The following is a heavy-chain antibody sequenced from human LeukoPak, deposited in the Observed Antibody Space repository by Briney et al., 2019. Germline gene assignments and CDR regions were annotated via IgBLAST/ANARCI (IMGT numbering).Heavy chain of an antibody. CDR3: AREALPVPKSNWFDP. Sequence: SETLSLTCTVSGGSISSYYWSWIRQPPGKGLEWIGYIYYSGSTNYNPSLKSRVTISVDTCKNQFSLKLSSVTAADTAVYYCAREALPVPKSNWFDPWGQGTLVTVSS. D-gene: IGHD1-14*01. J-gene: IGHJ5*02. V-gene: IGHV4-59*01. CDR1: GGSISSYY. CDR2: IYYSGST.